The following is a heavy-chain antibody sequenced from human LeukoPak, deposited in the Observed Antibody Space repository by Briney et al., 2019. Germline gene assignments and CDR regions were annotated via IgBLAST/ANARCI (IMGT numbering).Heavy chain of an antibody. CDR3: ARDNSREGIAVAGTPPEDYYYMDV. D-gene: IGHD6-19*01. J-gene: IGHJ6*03. Sequence: SVKVSCKASGGTFSSYAISWVRQAPGQGLEWMGGIIPIFGTANYAQKFQGRVTITADESTSTAYMELSSLRSEDTVVYYCARDNSREGIAVAGTPPEDYYYMDVWGKGTTVTVSS. V-gene: IGHV1-69*13. CDR2: IIPIFGTA. CDR1: GGTFSSYA.